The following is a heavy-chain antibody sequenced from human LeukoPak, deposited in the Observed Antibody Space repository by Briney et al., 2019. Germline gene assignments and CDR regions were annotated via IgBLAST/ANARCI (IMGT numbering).Heavy chain of an antibody. CDR3: VKLVGVGELFWGHFLEDF. CDR2: ISGSGDST. J-gene: IGHJ4*02. V-gene: IGHV3-23*01. D-gene: IGHD3-10*01. CDR1: GFPFSSYA. Sequence: GGTLRLSCAASGFPFSSYAMSWVRQAPGKGLEWVSAISGSGDSTYYADSVKGRFTISRDNSKNTLYLQMNSLRAEDTAVYYCVKLVGVGELFWGHFLEDFWGQGTLVTVSS.